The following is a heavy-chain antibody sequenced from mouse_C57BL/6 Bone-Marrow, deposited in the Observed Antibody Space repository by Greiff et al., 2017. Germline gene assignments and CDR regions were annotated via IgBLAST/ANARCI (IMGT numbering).Heavy chain of an antibody. CDR2: IDPETGGT. CDR1: GYTFTDYE. J-gene: IGHJ3*01. CDR3: TRSWDRFAY. D-gene: IGHD4-1*01. V-gene: IGHV1-15*01. Sequence: QVQLQQSGAELVRPGASVTLSCTASGYTFTDYEMHWVKQTPVHGLEWIGAIDPETGGTAYNQKFKGKAILTAAKSSSTAYMELRSLTSEDSAVYYCTRSWDRFAYWGQGTLVSVSA.